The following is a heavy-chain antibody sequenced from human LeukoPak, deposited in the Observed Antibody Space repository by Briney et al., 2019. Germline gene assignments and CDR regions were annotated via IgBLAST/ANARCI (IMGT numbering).Heavy chain of an antibody. Sequence: APVKVSCKASGGTFSSYAISWVRQAPGQGLEWMGGIIPIFGTANYAQKFQGRVTITADESTSTAYMELSSLRSEDTAVYYCARVVDYEEYYYYMDVWGKGTTVTVSS. J-gene: IGHJ6*03. CDR3: ARVVDYEEYYYYMDV. CDR1: GGTFSSYA. CDR2: IIPIFGTA. D-gene: IGHD4-17*01. V-gene: IGHV1-69*13.